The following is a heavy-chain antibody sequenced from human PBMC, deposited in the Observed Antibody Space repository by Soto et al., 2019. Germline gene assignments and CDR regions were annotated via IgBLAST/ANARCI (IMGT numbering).Heavy chain of an antibody. J-gene: IGHJ4*02. Sequence: LRLSCAASGVAFDDYAIYWVRQAPGKGLEWVSGISWNSATIAYADSVKGRFTISRDNAKKSLYLQMNSLRADDTALYYCVREKINYNYFDYWGQGPLVTVSS. CDR2: ISWNSATI. CDR1: GVAFDDYA. CDR3: VREKINYNYFDY. V-gene: IGHV3-9*01. D-gene: IGHD1-7*01.